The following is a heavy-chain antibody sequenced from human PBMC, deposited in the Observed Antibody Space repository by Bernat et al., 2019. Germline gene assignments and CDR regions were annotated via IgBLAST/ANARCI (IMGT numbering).Heavy chain of an antibody. J-gene: IGHJ6*02. V-gene: IGHV3-74*01. CDR3: ARVGMDYYYYYGMDV. Sequence: EVQLVESGGGLVQPGGSLRLSCAASGFTFSSYWMHWVRQAPGKGLVWVSRINSDGSSTSYADSVKGRFTISRDNAKNTLYLQMNSLRAEDTAVYYCARVGMDYYYYYGMDVWDQGTTVTVSS. CDR1: GFTFSSYW. CDR2: INSDGSST. D-gene: IGHD5-24*01.